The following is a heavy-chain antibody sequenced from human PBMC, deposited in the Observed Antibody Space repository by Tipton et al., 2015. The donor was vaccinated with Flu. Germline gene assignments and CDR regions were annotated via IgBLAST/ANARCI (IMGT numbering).Heavy chain of an antibody. CDR3: ARDQYTYSSRLGGNWPDP. CDR2: IFHTGKT. V-gene: IGHV4-4*02. Sequence: TLSLTCSVSGASISDTNWWAWVRQPPGKGLEWIGEIFHTGKTNYNPSLKSRVTMSVDKSKNQFSLQLTAVTAADTAVYYCARDQYTYSSRLGGNWPDPWGQGTRVSVSS. J-gene: IGHJ5*02. CDR1: GASISDTNW. D-gene: IGHD3-22*01.